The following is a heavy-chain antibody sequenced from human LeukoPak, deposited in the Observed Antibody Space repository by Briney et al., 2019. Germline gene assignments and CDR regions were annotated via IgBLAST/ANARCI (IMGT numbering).Heavy chain of an antibody. D-gene: IGHD3-22*01. Sequence: ASVKVSCKASGYTFTGYYLHWVRQAPGQGLEWMGWISAYNGNTNYAQKFQGRVTMTTDTSTRTVYMELRSLRSDDTAVYYCARGFPPRRQYDSSGYYSYYFDYWGQGTLVTVSS. V-gene: IGHV1-18*04. CDR1: GYTFTGYY. CDR3: ARGFPPRRQYDSSGYYSYYFDY. CDR2: ISAYNGNT. J-gene: IGHJ4*02.